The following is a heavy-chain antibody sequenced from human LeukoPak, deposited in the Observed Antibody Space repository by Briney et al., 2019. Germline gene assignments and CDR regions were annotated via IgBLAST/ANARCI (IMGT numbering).Heavy chain of an antibody. CDR3: ARRVGGTPDY. J-gene: IGHJ4*02. CDR1: GFTFRNHA. Sequence: PGGPLRLSCAASGFTFRNHAMTWVRQAPGKGLEWVSAIGGDGRGTDYADSVKGRFTISRDNSKNTLYLQMNGLRVEDTARYYCARRVGGTPDYWGPGTQVTVSS. CDR2: IGGDGRGT. V-gene: IGHV3-23*01. D-gene: IGHD1-26*01.